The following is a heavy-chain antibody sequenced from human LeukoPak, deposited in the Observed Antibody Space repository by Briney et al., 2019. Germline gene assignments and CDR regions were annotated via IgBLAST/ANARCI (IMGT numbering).Heavy chain of an antibody. CDR1: GFTFSSYN. CDR3: ARGRVNWFDP. CDR2: IYYSGST. V-gene: IGHV4-31*02. J-gene: IGHJ5*02. Sequence: LRLSCAASGFTFSSYNMNWVRQHPGKGLEWIGYIYYSGSTYYSPSLKSRVTISVDTSKNQFSLKLSSVTAADTAVYYCARGRVNWFDPWGQGTLVTVSS. D-gene: IGHD3-3*01.